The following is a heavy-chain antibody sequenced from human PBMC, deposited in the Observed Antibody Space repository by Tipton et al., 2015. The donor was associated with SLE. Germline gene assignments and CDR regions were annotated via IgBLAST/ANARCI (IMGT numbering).Heavy chain of an antibody. CDR3: ARVPAGARMAEESY. CDR1: GGSISSYY. CDR2: IYTIGST. J-gene: IGHJ4*02. V-gene: IGHV4-4*07. D-gene: IGHD5-24*01. Sequence: TLSLTCTVSGGSISSYYWSWIRQPAGKGLEWIGRIYTIGSTNYNPSLKSRVTVSVDTSKNQFSLKLSSVTAADTAVYYCARVPAGARMAEESYWGQGTLVTVSS.